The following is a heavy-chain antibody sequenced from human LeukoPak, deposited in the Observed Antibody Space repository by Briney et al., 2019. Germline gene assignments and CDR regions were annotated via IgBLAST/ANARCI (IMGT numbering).Heavy chain of an antibody. J-gene: IGHJ6*03. V-gene: IGHV1-8*03. CDR3: AKEGTTVTANPIRGGYYYYYMDV. CDR2: MNPNSGNT. CDR1: GYTFTSYD. Sequence: ASVKVSCKASGYTFTSYDINWVRQATGQGLEWMGWMNPNSGNTGYAQKFQGRVTITRNTSISTAYMELNSLRAEDTAVYYCAKEGTTVTANPIRGGYYYYYMDVWGKGTTVTVSS. D-gene: IGHD4-11*01.